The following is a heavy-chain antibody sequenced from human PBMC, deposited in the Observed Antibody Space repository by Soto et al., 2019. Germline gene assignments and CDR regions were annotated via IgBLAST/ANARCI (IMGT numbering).Heavy chain of an antibody. J-gene: IGHJ4*02. V-gene: IGHV4-30-4*01. CDR2: LHYSGST. D-gene: IGHD6-19*01. Sequence: SETLSLTCTVSGASISSGDYYWNWIRQSPGTGLEWIGFLHYSGSTFYNPSLKSRISISLDTSSNQSSLKLTSVSAADTAVYFCASSMAVAAAFDYWGQGTLVTVSS. CDR1: GASISSGDYY. CDR3: ASSMAVAAAFDY.